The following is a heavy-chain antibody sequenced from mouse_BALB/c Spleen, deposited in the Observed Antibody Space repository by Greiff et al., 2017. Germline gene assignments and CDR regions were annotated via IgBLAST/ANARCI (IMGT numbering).Heavy chain of an antibody. J-gene: IGHJ3*01. D-gene: IGHD1-2*01. V-gene: IGHV5-6-5*01. CDR2: ISSGGST. CDR1: GFTFSSYA. Sequence: EVKVVESGGGLVKPGGSLKLSCAASGFTFSSYAMSWVRQTPEKRLEWVASISSGGSTYYPDSVKGRFTISRDNARNILYLQMSSLRSEDTAMYYCARETTATSWFAYWGQGTLVTVSA. CDR3: ARETTATSWFAY.